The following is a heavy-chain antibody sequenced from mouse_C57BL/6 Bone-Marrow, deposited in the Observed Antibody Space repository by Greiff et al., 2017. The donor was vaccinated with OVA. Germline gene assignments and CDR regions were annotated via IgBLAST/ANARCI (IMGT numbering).Heavy chain of an antibody. CDR2: ISGGGGNT. V-gene: IGHV5-9*01. CDR3: ASPGAY. CDR1: GFTFSSYT. Sequence: EVKVVGSGGGLVKPGGSLKLSCAASGFTFSSYTMSWVRQTPEKRLEWVATISGGGGNTYYPDSVKGRFTISRDNAKNTLYLRMSSLRSEDTALYYCASPGAYWGQGTLVTVSA. J-gene: IGHJ3*01.